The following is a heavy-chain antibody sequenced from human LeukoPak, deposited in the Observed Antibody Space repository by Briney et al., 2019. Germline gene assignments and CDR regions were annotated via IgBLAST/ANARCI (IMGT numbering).Heavy chain of an antibody. Sequence: PGGSLRLSCAASGFTFSSYAMSWVRQAPGKGLEWVSAISGSGGSTYYANSVKGRFTISRDNSKNTLYLQMNSLRAEDTAVYYCAKDTRSSSSSEPRLGYWGQGTLVTVSS. CDR3: AKDTRSSSSSEPRLGY. J-gene: IGHJ4*02. CDR1: GFTFSSYA. D-gene: IGHD6-6*01. CDR2: ISGSGGST. V-gene: IGHV3-23*01.